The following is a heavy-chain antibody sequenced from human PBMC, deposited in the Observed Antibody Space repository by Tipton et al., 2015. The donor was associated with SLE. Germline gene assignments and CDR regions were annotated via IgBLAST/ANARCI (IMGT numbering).Heavy chain of an antibody. V-gene: IGHV4-34*01. CDR3: ARVAPNPTYYSGGSCGKWWGP. Sequence: AGLVKPSETLSLTCTVPGGSISSSYWSWIRQPPGKGLEWFGEINHSGSTNYNPSLKSRVTISVDTSKNQFSLKLSSVTAADTAVYYCARVAPNPTYYSGGSCGKWWGPWGQGPRVSV. CDR1: GGSISSSY. D-gene: IGHD2-15*01. J-gene: IGHJ5*02. CDR2: INHSGST.